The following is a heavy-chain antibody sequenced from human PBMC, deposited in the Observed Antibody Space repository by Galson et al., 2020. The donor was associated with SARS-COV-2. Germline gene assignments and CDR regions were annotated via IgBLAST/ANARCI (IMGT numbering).Heavy chain of an antibody. CDR1: GFTFSSYG. J-gene: IGHJ4*02. Sequence: GESLKISCAASGFTFSSYGMHWVRQAPGKGLEWVAVIWYDGSNKYYADSVKGRFTISRDNSKNTLYLQMNSLRAEDTAVYYCARDLALGAYYDYFDYWGQGTLVTVSS. V-gene: IGHV3-33*01. D-gene: IGHD1-26*01. CDR3: ARDLALGAYYDYFDY. CDR2: IWYDGSNK.